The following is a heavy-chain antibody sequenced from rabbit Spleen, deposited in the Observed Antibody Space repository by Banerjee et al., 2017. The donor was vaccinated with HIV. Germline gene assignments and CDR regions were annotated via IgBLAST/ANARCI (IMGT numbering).Heavy chain of an antibody. D-gene: IGHD4-2*01. J-gene: IGHJ4*01. CDR3: ARASYVGFGFDL. CDR2: IYSGSSGDT. V-gene: IGHV1S40*01. CDR1: GFSFSSRYY. Sequence: QSLEESGGDLVKPGASLTLTCTASGFSFSSRYYMCWVRQAPGKGLEWIACIYSGSSGDTYYASWAKGRFTISKASSTTVSLQMTSLTAADTATYFCARASYVGFGFDLWGPGTLVTVS.